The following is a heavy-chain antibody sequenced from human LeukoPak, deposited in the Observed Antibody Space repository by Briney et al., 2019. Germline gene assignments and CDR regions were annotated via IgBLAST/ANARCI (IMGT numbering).Heavy chain of an antibody. CDR2: ISHDGSKK. D-gene: IGHD3-16*01. CDR1: KSSLSAWA. J-gene: IGHJ3*01. CDR3: ARDPDSTVSLGGPFDV. Sequence: GKSLRLSCAAAKSSLSAWAMHWARQAPDKGLEWVAVISHDGSKKYYEESVKGRFTISRDNSNNTLFLQMNSLRTEDTAVYYCARDPDSTVSLGGPFDVWGQGTMVTVSS. V-gene: IGHV3-30*04.